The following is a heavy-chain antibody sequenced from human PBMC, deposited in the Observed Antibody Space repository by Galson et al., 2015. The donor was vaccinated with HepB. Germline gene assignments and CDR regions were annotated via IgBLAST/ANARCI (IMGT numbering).Heavy chain of an antibody. V-gene: IGHV4-34*01. CDR2: INHSGST. Sequence: ETLSLTCAVSGGSFSGYYWSWIRQPPGKGLEWIGEINHSGSTNSNPSLKSRVPISVEPSKNQFSLKVKSVTAADTTIYYCARGVPLYYGSGRRYYYMDVWGKGTTVTVSS. CDR3: ARGVPLYYGSGRRYYYMDV. CDR1: GGSFSGYY. J-gene: IGHJ6*03. D-gene: IGHD3-10*01.